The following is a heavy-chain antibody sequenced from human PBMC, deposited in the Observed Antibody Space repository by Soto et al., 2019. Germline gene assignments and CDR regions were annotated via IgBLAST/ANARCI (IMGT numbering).Heavy chain of an antibody. D-gene: IGHD6-25*01. CDR3: ARLKWYSSGGSHY. V-gene: IGHV1-69*02. CDR2: IIPVLDVE. Sequence: ASVKVSCKASGGSFTSFIVTWVRQAPGQGLEWMGRIIPVLDVEYYAQKFQGRLTITADTSTSTAYMELRSLRSDDTAVYYCARLKWYSSGGSHYWGQGTLVTVSS. CDR1: GGSFTSFI. J-gene: IGHJ4*02.